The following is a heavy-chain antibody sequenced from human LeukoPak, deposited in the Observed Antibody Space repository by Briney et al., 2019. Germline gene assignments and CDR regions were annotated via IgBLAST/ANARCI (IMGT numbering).Heavy chain of an antibody. J-gene: IGHJ4*02. V-gene: IGHV1-46*01. CDR1: GYTLTSYN. CDR2: INPSDGST. CDR3: ARDVGQAARFDH. D-gene: IGHD6-6*01. Sequence: ASVKVSCKASGYTLTSYNMHWVRQAPGQGLEWMGLINPSDGSTRYSQKFQGRVTMTRDMSTSTVYMELSSLRSDDTAVHYCARDVGQAARFDHWGQGTLVTVSS.